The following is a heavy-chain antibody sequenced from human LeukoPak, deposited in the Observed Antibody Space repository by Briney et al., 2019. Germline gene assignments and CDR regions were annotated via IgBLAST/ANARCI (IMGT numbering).Heavy chain of an antibody. J-gene: IGHJ4*02. V-gene: IGHV4-61*02. CDR3: ARANDKTGGYFDWYSVRFFDY. CDR1: GGSISSGSYY. CDR2: IYTSGST. D-gene: IGHD3-9*01. Sequence: SETLSLTCTVSGGSISSGSYYWSWIRQPAGKGLEWIGRIYTSGSTNYNPSLKSRVTISVDTSKNQFSLKLSSVTAADTAVYYCARANDKTGGYFDWYSVRFFDYWGQGTLVTVSS.